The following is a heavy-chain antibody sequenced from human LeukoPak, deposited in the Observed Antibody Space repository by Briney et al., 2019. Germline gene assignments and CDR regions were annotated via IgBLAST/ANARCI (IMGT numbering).Heavy chain of an antibody. Sequence: ASVKVSCKASGYTFTSYYMHWVRQAPGQGLEWMGRIIPILGIANYAQKFQGGVTITADKSTSTAYMELSSLRSEDTAVYYCARDREGILTGYPSRHYYYCGMDVWGQGTTVTVSS. J-gene: IGHJ6*02. CDR2: IIPILGIA. CDR3: ARDREGILTGYPSRHYYYCGMDV. D-gene: IGHD3-9*01. V-gene: IGHV1-69*04. CDR1: GYTFTSYY.